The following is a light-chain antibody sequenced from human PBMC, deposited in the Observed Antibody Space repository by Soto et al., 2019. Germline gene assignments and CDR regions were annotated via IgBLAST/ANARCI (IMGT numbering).Light chain of an antibody. CDR3: QSYDSSLSGVV. V-gene: IGLV1-40*01. Sequence: QSVLTQPPSVSGAPGQRVTISCTGSSSNIGAGYDVHWYQQLPGTAPKLLIYGNSNRPSGVPDRFSGSKSGTSASLAITGLQAEDGADYYCQSYDSSLSGVVFGVGTQLTVL. CDR1: SSNIGAGYD. J-gene: IGLJ2*01. CDR2: GNS.